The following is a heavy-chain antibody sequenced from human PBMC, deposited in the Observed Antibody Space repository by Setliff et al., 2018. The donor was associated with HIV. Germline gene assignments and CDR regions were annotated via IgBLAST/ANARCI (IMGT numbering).Heavy chain of an antibody. CDR3: ARQLSNSFDY. D-gene: IGHD1-1*01. V-gene: IGHV1-2*02. CDR2: ISPDNANT. CDR1: GYTFTDYF. J-gene: IGHJ4*02. Sequence: ASVKVSCKSSGYTFTDYFMRWVRQAPGQGLEWMGWISPDNANTRISQKFRGSVTMTRDRSINTAYMELSGLTSDDTAVYYCARQLSNSFDYWGQGALVTVSS.